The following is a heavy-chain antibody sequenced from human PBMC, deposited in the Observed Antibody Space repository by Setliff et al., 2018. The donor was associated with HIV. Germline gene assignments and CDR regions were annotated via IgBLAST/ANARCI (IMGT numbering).Heavy chain of an antibody. CDR2: MNPNTGDT. CDR1: GYSFTNYD. CDR3: ARDRAYSSSWYYDY. J-gene: IGHJ4*02. D-gene: IGHD6-13*01. V-gene: IGHV1-8*02. Sequence: ASVKVSCKASGYSFTNYDIHWVRQAAGQGLEWMGWMNPNTGDTGYAPKVQGRVSMTRDTSISTAYMELSSLRSEDTAVYYCARDRAYSSSWYYDYWGQGTLVTVSS.